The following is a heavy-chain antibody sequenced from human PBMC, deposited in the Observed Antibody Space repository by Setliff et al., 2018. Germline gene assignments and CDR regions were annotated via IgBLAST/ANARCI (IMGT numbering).Heavy chain of an antibody. CDR1: GASISDSY. J-gene: IGHJ4*02. CDR2: ILTTGST. D-gene: IGHD1-1*01. V-gene: IGHV4-4*08. CDR3: ARFCGTSNCQRAPLFDY. Sequence: PSETLSLTCGVSGASISDSYWSWIRQPPGKGLGWIGHILTTGSTNYNPSLKSRIAISADTSRDRFSLRLTSVTAADTAIYYCARFCGTSNCQRAPLFDYWGQGSLVTV.